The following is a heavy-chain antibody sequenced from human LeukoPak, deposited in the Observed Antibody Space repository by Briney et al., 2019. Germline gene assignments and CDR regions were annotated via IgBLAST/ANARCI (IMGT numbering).Heavy chain of an antibody. CDR2: VSASGAST. V-gene: IGHV3-23*01. D-gene: IGHD1-1*01. Sequence: PGGSLRLSCAASGFSFSNYAMSWVRQAPGKGLEWVSGVSASGASTYSEDSVKGRFIISRDNSKNTVFLQMNSLRVEDTAVYYCARQHTAWYVDYWGQGILVTVPS. CDR3: ARQHTAWYVDY. J-gene: IGHJ4*02. CDR1: GFSFSNYA.